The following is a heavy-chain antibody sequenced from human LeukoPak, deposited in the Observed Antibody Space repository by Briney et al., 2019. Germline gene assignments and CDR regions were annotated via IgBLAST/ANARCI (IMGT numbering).Heavy chain of an antibody. CDR2: ISYDGSIK. Sequence: PGGSLRLSCAASGFTFSTYAMHWVRQAPGKGLEGVAVISYDGSIKYYADSVKGRFTISRDNSKNTLYLQMNSLRAEDTAVYYCAKKADIFTGYYPYFYYYRMDVWGQGTLVTVSS. J-gene: IGHJ6*02. CDR1: GFTFSTYA. CDR3: AKKADIFTGYYPYFYYYRMDV. D-gene: IGHD3-9*01. V-gene: IGHV3-30*04.